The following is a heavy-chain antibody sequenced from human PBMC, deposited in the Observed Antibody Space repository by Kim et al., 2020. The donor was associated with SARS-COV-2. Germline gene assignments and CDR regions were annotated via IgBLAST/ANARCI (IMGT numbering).Heavy chain of an antibody. D-gene: IGHD1-26*01. V-gene: IGHV3-74*03. CDR2: INSVGSSI. J-gene: IGHJ3*02. Sequence: GGSLRLSCEASGFTFSSHWMHWVRQAPGKGLVWVSRINSVGSSITYADSVKGRFSISRDNAKSTLYLQMNSLRAEDTAEYYCARIRPRVGATNDAFDIWGQGTMVTVSS. CDR3: ARIRPRVGATNDAFDI. CDR1: GFTFSSHW.